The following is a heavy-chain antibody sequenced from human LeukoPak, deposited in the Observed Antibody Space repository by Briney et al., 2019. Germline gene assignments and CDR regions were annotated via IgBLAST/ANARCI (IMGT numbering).Heavy chain of an antibody. Sequence: ASVKVSCKASGYTFTGYYMHWVRQAPGQGLEWMGWINTNTGNPTYAQGFTGRFVFSLDTSVSTAYLQISSLKAEDTAVYYCARGGPIPHDYGDFSWGQGTLVTVSS. CDR1: GYTFTGYY. CDR3: ARGGPIPHDYGDFS. J-gene: IGHJ5*02. V-gene: IGHV7-4-1*02. D-gene: IGHD4-17*01. CDR2: INTNTGNP.